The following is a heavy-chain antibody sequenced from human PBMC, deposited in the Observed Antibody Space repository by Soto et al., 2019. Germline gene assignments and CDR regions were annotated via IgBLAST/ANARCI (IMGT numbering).Heavy chain of an antibody. CDR2: FDPEDDET. D-gene: IGHD3-3*01. CDR3: ATIITIFGVAYWFDP. Sequence: GASVKVSCKVSGYSLTEISMHWVRQAPGKGLEWMGGFDPEDDETIYAQKFQGRLTMTEDTSTDTAYMELSSLRSEDTAVYYCATIITIFGVAYWFDPWGQGTLVTVSS. J-gene: IGHJ5*02. V-gene: IGHV1-24*01. CDR1: GYSLTEIS.